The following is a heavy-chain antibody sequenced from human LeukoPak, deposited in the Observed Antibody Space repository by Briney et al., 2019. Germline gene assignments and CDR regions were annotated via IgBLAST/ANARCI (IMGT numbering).Heavy chain of an antibody. V-gene: IGHV4-39*01. CDR2: IYYSGSVSI. CDR3: VRRRTTFDMTFGGLIVDCLDV. CDR1: GASISSGSDY. Sequence: SETLSLTCTVSGASISSGSDYWGWIRQPPGKGLEWIGSIYYSGSVSIYYNPSLEGRVTISVDTSKNQFSLKLSSVTAADTAVYYCVRRRTTFDMTFGGLIVDCLDVWGQGTTVTVSS. D-gene: IGHD3-16*02. J-gene: IGHJ6*02.